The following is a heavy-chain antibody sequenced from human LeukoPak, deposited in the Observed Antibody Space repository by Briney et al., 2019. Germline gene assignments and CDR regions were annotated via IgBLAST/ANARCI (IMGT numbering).Heavy chain of an antibody. CDR3: ARVRRDSSGHYYSY. CDR2: IIPIFGTA. D-gene: IGHD3-22*01. J-gene: IGHJ4*02. CDR1: GGTFSSYA. Sequence: GASVKVSCKASGGTFSSYAISWVRQAPGQGLEWMGGIIPIFGTANYAQKFQGRVTITADESTSTAYMELSSLRSEDTAVYYCARVRRDSSGHYYSYWGQGTLVTVSS. V-gene: IGHV1-69*13.